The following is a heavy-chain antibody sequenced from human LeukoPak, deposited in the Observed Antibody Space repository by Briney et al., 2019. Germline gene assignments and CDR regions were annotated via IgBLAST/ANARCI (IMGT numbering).Heavy chain of an antibody. CDR3: TKDHDGMHT. J-gene: IGHJ6*02. CDR1: GFTFCSNA. CDR2: FSVSGSRA. V-gene: IGHV3-23*01. Sequence: GGSLRLSCAAFGFTFCSNAMSRGPQAPGQGVGGGSDFSVSGSRAYYADFGKGRVTGSRDNSKNTVLLQMNSLRGEDTAVYYCTKDHDGMHTWGQRTTVTVSS.